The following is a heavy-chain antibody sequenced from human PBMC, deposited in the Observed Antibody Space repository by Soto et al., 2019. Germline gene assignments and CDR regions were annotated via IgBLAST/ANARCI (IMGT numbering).Heavy chain of an antibody. J-gene: IGHJ5*02. CDR1: GFTCSNYW. CDR2: INTDGSRT. Sequence: EVQLVESGGGLVQPGGSLRLACAASGFTCSNYWMHWVRQGPGQGLMWVSRINTDGSRTTYADSVKGRFAISRDNVKNTVYLKVNSLRVEDTAVYYCARVKLGSYDWFDPWGQGTLVTVSS. V-gene: IGHV3-74*01. D-gene: IGHD3-16*01. CDR3: ARVKLGSYDWFDP.